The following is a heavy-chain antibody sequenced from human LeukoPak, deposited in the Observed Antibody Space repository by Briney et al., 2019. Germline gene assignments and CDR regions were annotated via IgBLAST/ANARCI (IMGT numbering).Heavy chain of an antibody. D-gene: IGHD2-2*01. CDR2: IFYNEGT. CDR3: VKSNSRYQPWTLDI. J-gene: IGHJ3*02. Sequence: SETLSLTCSVSSGSFRTYYWSWIRQPPGKGLEWIGYIFYNEGTSYNPSLKSRVTISVDTSNNQLSLKVNSVTAAGTAMYYCVKSNSRYQPWTLDIWGRGTMVTVSS. V-gene: IGHV4-59*01. CDR1: SGSFRTYY.